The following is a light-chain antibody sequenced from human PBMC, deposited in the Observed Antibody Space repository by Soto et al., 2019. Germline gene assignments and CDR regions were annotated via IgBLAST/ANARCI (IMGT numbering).Light chain of an antibody. CDR1: QGIGTW. Sequence: DIQMTQAPSSVSASVGDRVTITCRASQGIGTWLAWYQQKPGEAPKYLIYGASSLQSGVPSRFSGSGSGTDFTLPISSLQPEDFATYYCRQANHFPLTFGGGTKVEIK. V-gene: IGKV1-12*01. CDR3: RQANHFPLT. J-gene: IGKJ4*01. CDR2: GAS.